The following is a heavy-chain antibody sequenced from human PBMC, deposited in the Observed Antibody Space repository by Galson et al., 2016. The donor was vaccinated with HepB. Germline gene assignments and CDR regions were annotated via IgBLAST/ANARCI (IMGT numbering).Heavy chain of an antibody. CDR1: GGSISSGDYY. CDR3: AREESAGRDYYHAVDV. V-gene: IGHV4-31*03. Sequence: TLSLTCTVSGGSISSGDYYWSWIRQHPGKGLEWIGYIYYYGSTYYSPSLRSRVTLSVDTSKNQFSLKLISVTAADTAVYYCAREESAGRDYYHAVDVWGQGTTATVSS. CDR2: IYYYGST. D-gene: IGHD4/OR15-4a*01. J-gene: IGHJ6*02.